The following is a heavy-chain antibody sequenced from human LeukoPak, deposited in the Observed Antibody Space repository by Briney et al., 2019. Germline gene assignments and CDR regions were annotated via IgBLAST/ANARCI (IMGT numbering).Heavy chain of an antibody. Sequence: GSVRPSCNASGHTFSSSDINWVPGATRHGLGGLGWMNPNSGNTGYAQKFQGRVTMTRNTYISTAFMELSSLRSEDTAVYYCARVTTRPRRHLDYWGQGTLVTVSS. D-gene: IGHD6-6*01. CDR2: MNPNSGNT. CDR1: GHTFSSSD. J-gene: IGHJ4*02. CDR3: ARVTTRPRRHLDY. V-gene: IGHV1-8*01.